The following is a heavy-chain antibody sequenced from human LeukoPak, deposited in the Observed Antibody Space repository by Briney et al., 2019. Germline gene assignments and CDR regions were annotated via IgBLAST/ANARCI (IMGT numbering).Heavy chain of an antibody. V-gene: IGHV3-23*01. CDR2: ISGSGGST. Sequence: PGGSLRLSCAASGFTFSSYGMSWVRQAPGKGLEWVSAISGSGGSTYYADSVKGRFTISRDNSKNTLYLQMDSLRAEDTAVYYCAKDGESYGDYGLPYYMDVWGKGTTVTISS. J-gene: IGHJ6*03. CDR1: GFTFSSYG. CDR3: AKDGESYGDYGLPYYMDV. D-gene: IGHD4-17*01.